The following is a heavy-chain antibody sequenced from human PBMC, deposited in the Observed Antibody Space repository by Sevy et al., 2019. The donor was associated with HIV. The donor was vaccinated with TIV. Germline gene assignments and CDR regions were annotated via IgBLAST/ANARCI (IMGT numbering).Heavy chain of an antibody. CDR1: GFTFSNAW. CDR2: IKSKTDGGTT. CDR3: TTDARILGYGSSTSCYDYYYYYMDV. Sequence: GGSLRLSCAASGFTFSNAWMSWVRQAPGKGLEWVGRIKSKTDGGTTDYAAPVKGRFTISRDDSKNTLYLQMNSLKTEDTAVYYCTTDARILGYGSSTSCYDYYYYYMDVWGKGTTVTVSS. J-gene: IGHJ6*03. V-gene: IGHV3-15*01. D-gene: IGHD2-2*01.